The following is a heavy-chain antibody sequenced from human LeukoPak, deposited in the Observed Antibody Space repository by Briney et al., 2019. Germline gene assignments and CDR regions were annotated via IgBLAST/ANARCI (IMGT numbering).Heavy chain of an antibody. CDR1: GFTFSSYA. Sequence: GGSLRPSCAASGFTFSSYAMSWVRQAPGKGLEWVSAISGRGGSTYYADSVKGRFTISRDNSKNPLNLQMNSLRAEDTAVYYSVGAGGAYDYWGQGTLVTVSS. D-gene: IGHD1-26*01. J-gene: IGHJ4*02. CDR2: ISGRGGST. CDR3: VGAGGAYDY. V-gene: IGHV3-23*01.